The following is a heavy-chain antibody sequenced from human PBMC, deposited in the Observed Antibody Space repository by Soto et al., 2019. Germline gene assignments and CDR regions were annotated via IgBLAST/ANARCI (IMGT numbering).Heavy chain of an antibody. CDR3: ARGGYPYYFDSIGYLYVVAEYFQH. CDR1: GYTYTIYG. V-gene: IGHV1-18*01. J-gene: IGHJ1*01. Sequence: ASVKVSCKASGYTYTIYGISWVLQAPGQGLEWMGWISAYNGNTNYAQKLQGRVTMTTDTSTSTAYMELRSLRSDDTAVYYCARGGYPYYFDSIGYLYVVAEYFQHWDQGTLVTVSS. D-gene: IGHD3-22*01. CDR2: ISAYNGNT.